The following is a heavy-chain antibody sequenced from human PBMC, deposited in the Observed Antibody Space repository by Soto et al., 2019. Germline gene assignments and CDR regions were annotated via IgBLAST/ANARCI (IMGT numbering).Heavy chain of an antibody. CDR1: GYNFTTYG. V-gene: IGHV1-18*01. D-gene: IGHD6-19*01. CDR2: IRGQNGHT. CDR3: ARYQPYSTGKYYFAH. Sequence: QVQLVQSGAEVKKPGASVKVSCKTSGYNFTTYGVSWVRQAPGKGLEWMGWIRGQNGHTNYAQTCHSRVPMTTHTATTTADMELSSLRSDDTAVYYCARYQPYSTGKYYFAHCGKGTLAIVTS. J-gene: IGHJ4*02.